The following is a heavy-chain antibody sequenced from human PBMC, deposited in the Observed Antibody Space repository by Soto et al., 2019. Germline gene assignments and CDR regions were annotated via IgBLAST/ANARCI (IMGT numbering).Heavy chain of an antibody. V-gene: IGHV3-23*01. CDR3: ARPYVEVAVNDAFEI. J-gene: IGHJ3*02. D-gene: IGHD3-16*01. Sequence: EVQLLESGGGLVQPGGSLRLSCAASGFTFSTYALTWVRQAPGKGLELVSSIGTHADTTYYVDSVKGRFSISRDNYKNTVYLQMSSLSAEDTAVYYCARPYVEVAVNDAFEIWGRGTMVTVSS. CDR2: IGTHADTT. CDR1: GFTFSTYA.